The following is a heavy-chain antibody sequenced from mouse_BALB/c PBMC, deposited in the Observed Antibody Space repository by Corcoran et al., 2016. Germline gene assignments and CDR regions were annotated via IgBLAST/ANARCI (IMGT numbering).Heavy chain of an antibody. V-gene: IGHV3-6*02. D-gene: IGHD1-2*01. J-gene: IGHJ2*01. CDR2: ISYDGSN. CDR3: ARGITTASYYFDY. Sequence: DVQLQESGPGLVKPSQSLSLTCSVTGYSITSGYYWNWIRQFPGNKLEWMGYISYDGSNNYNPSLKNRISITRDTSKNQFFLKLNSVTTEDTATYYCARGITTASYYFDYWGQGTTLTVSS. CDR1: GYSITSGYY.